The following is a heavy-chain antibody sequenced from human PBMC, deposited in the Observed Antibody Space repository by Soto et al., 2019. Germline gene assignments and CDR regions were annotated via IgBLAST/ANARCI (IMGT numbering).Heavy chain of an antibody. D-gene: IGHD6-13*01. J-gene: IGHJ5*02. CDR1: GGSISSGGYY. V-gene: IGHV4-31*03. CDR3: ARERVAAAGMARFDP. CDR2: IYYSGST. Sequence: QVQLQESGPGLVKPSQTLSLTCTVSGGSISSGGYYWSWIRQHPGKGLEWIGYIYYSGSTYYNPSLKSRVTISVDTSKNQFSLKLSSVTAADTAVYYGARERVAAAGMARFDPWGQGTLVTVSS.